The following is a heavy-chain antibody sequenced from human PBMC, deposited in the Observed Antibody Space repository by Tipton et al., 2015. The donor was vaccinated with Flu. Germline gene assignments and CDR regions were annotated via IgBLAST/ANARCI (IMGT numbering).Heavy chain of an antibody. V-gene: IGHV3-33*01. J-gene: IGHJ6*03. CDR2: IWFDGTKK. Sequence: SLRLSCAASGFTLSSYGLHWVRQAPGKGLEWVAVIWFDGTKKYYADSVKGRFTISRDNSENMVYLQMNSLRAEDTAVYYCARELKPRTVKGIPNFYYYYMDVWGKGTTVTVSS. CDR1: GFTLSSYG. D-gene: IGHD4-17*01. CDR3: ARELKPRTVKGIPNFYYYYMDV.